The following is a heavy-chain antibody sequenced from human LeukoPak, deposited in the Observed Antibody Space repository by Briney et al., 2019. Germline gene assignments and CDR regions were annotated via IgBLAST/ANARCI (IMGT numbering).Heavy chain of an antibody. J-gene: IGHJ4*02. D-gene: IGHD3-3*01. CDR1: GGTFSSYA. Sequence: ASVKVSCKASGGTFSSYAISWVRQAPGQGLEWMGGIVPIFGTANYAQKFQGRVTITADKSTSTAYMELSSLRSEDTAVYYCAKTLYYDFWSGYFEPKYYFDYWGQGTLVTVSS. CDR3: AKTLYYDFWSGYFEPKYYFDY. CDR2: IVPIFGTA. V-gene: IGHV1-69*06.